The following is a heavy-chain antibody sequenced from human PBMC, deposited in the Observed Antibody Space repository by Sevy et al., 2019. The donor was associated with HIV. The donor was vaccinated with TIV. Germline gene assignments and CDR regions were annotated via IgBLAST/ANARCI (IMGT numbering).Heavy chain of an antibody. V-gene: IGHV3-7*03. CDR1: GFTFSNYW. Sequence: GESLKISCAASGFTFSNYWMTWVRQAPGKGLEWVAHITQDGSEKDYVDSVKGRFTISRDNSKNSVYLKMNRLRAEDTAVYFCAREGYYDYIWGSYRYFNDYWGQGTLVTVSS. J-gene: IGHJ4*02. CDR2: ITQDGSEK. D-gene: IGHD3-16*02. CDR3: AREGYYDYIWGSYRYFNDY.